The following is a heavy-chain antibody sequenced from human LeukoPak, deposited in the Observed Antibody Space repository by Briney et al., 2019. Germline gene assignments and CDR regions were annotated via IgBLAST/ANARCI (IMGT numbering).Heavy chain of an antibody. J-gene: IGHJ5*02. Sequence: SETLSLTCTVSAGSISSYYWNWLRQSPGKGLEWIGYIYYTGTTNYNPSLNSRVTISVDSSKNQFSLELTSVTAADTAVYYCARHLMGSSWYGFDPWGQGTLVTVSS. CDR2: IYYTGTT. D-gene: IGHD6-13*01. V-gene: IGHV4-59*08. CDR3: ARHLMGSSWYGFDP. CDR1: AGSISSYY.